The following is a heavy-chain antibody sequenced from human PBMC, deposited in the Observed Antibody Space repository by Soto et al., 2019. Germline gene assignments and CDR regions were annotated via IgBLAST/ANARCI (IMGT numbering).Heavy chain of an antibody. J-gene: IGHJ6*02. CDR3: AASDCSSTSCYEKGYYGMDV. D-gene: IGHD2-2*01. CDR1: GFTFTSSA. CDR2: IVVGSGNT. Sequence: GASVKVSCKASGFTFTSSAVQWVRQARGQRLEWIGWIVVGSGNTNYAQKFQERVTITRGMSTSTAYMELSSLRSEDTAVYYCAASDCSSTSCYEKGYYGMDVWGQGTTVTVSS. V-gene: IGHV1-58*01.